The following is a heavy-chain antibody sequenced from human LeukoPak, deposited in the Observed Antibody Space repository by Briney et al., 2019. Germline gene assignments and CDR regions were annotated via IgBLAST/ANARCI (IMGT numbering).Heavy chain of an antibody. Sequence: SETLSLTCGVHGEFFSAYYWSWIRQAPGKGLEGIGDINHIGTTKYNPSLESRVTISIDTSKNQFSLRVNSVTGADTAVYYCARLPLGAFGEVLNFDYWGQGSLVTVSS. CDR2: INHIGTT. V-gene: IGHV4-34*01. D-gene: IGHD3-10*01. CDR1: GEFFSAYY. J-gene: IGHJ4*02. CDR3: ARLPLGAFGEVLNFDY.